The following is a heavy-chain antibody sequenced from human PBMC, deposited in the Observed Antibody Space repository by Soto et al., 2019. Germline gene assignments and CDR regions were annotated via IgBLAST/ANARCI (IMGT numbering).Heavy chain of an antibody. Sequence: GPTLVNPTQTLTLTCTFSGFSLSTSGVGVGWIRQPPGKALEWLGIIFWDDDKRYRPSLKRRVSITKDTSKNQLVLTMTNMDPVDTATYYCAHLAWKEMWPRAPVVNWGQGTSVTVSS. CDR3: AHLAWKEMWPRAPVVN. D-gene: IGHD1-1*01. CDR2: IFWDDDK. CDR1: GFSLSTSGVG. J-gene: IGHJ4*02. V-gene: IGHV2-5*02.